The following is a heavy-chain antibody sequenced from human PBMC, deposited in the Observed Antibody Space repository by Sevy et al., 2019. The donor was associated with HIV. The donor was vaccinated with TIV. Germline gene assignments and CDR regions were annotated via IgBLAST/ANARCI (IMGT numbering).Heavy chain of an antibody. J-gene: IGHJ4*02. V-gene: IGHV3-7*04. CDR3: SRGVGLDC. D-gene: IGHD1-26*01. Sequence: GGCLRLSCAASGFTFSPYRMTWVRQAPGKGLEWVANIRPDGSDKYYVDSVKGRFTISRDNAKNSLYLQMNSLRADDTAMYYCSRGVGLDCWGQGALVTVSS. CDR1: GFTFSPYR. CDR2: IRPDGSDK.